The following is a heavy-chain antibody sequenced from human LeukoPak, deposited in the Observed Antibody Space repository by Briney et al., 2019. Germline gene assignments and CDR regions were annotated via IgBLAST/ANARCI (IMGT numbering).Heavy chain of an antibody. CDR3: ATRGAGSGAHFDY. D-gene: IGHD2-15*01. Sequence: GGSLRLSCAASGFTFSSYAMSWVRQAPGKGLEWVSAISGSGGSTYYADSVKGRFTISRDNSKSTLYLQMNSLRAEDTAVYYCATRGAGSGAHFDYWGQGTLVTVSS. V-gene: IGHV3-23*01. CDR1: GFTFSSYA. CDR2: ISGSGGST. J-gene: IGHJ4*02.